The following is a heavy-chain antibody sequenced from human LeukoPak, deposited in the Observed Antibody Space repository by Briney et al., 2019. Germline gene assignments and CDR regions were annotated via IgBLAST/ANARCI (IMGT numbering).Heavy chain of an antibody. CDR1: GGSISSHY. D-gene: IGHD4-23*01. Sequence: SETLSLTCTVSGGSISSHYWSWIRQPPGKGLEWIGYIYYSGSTNYNPSLKSRVTISVDTSKNQFSLKLSSVTAADTAVYYCARGTSTVVTPNYYYYYSMDVWGKGTTVTVSS. V-gene: IGHV4-59*08. J-gene: IGHJ6*03. CDR2: IYYSGST. CDR3: ARGTSTVVTPNYYYYYSMDV.